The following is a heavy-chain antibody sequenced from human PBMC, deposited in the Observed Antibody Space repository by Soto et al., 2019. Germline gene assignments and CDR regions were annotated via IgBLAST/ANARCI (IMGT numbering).Heavy chain of an antibody. V-gene: IGHV5-51*01. CDR2: IYPGDSDT. J-gene: IGHJ4*02. D-gene: IGHD3-10*01. CDR3: ARLYYYGSGLHIPPDY. CDR1: GYSFINYW. Sequence: PGESLKISCAGSGYSFINYWIAWVRQMPGKGLEWMGVIYPGDSDTRYSPSFQGQATISADESTAYLRWSRLKASDTAMYYCARLYYYGSGLHIPPDYWGQGTLVTVSS.